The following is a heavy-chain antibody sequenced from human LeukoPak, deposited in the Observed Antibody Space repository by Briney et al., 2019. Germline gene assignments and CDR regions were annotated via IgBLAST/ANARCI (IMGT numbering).Heavy chain of an antibody. CDR1: GFTFSSYW. CDR3: AREGNYDILTGYDLDWFDP. Sequence: GGSLRLSCAASGFTFSSYWMSWVRRAPGKGLEWVANIKQDGSEKYYVDSVKGRFTISRDNAKNSLYLQMNSLRAEDTAVYYCAREGNYDILTGYDLDWFDPWGQGTLVTVSS. D-gene: IGHD3-9*01. CDR2: IKQDGSEK. V-gene: IGHV3-7*05. J-gene: IGHJ5*02.